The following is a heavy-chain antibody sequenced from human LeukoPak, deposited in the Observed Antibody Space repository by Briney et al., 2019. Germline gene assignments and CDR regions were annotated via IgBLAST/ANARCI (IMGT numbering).Heavy chain of an antibody. CDR2: IYYSGST. J-gene: IGHJ4*02. D-gene: IGHD6-13*01. CDR3: AREYTAAGQY. Sequence: ASETLSLTCTVSGGSISSSSYYWGWIRQPPGKGLEWIGSIYYSGSTYYNPSLKSRVTISVDTSKNQFSLRLSSVTAADTAVYYCAREYTAAGQYWGQGTLVTVSS. CDR1: GGSISSSSYY. V-gene: IGHV4-39*07.